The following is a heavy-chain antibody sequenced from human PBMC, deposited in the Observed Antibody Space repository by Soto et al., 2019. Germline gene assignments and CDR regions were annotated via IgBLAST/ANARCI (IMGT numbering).Heavy chain of an antibody. J-gene: IGHJ4*01. V-gene: IGHV5-51*01. CDR2: IYPYDSDT. CDR3: ARHLVGSTRGNFDY. D-gene: IGHD2-2*01. Sequence: LKISCKTSGYSFTSYWIGWVRQMPGKGMEWMGNIYPYDSDTRYSPSFQGQVTISADTSITTAYLQWSGLRASDTAMYFCARHLVGSTRGNFDYWGQGTLVTVSS. CDR1: GYSFTSYW.